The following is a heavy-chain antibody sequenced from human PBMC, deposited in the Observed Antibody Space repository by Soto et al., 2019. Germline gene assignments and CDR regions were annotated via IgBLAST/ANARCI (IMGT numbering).Heavy chain of an antibody. CDR2: LFYSGST. V-gene: IGHV4-39*01. J-gene: IGHJ4*02. CDR3: ARYSSSSEEPAEYYFDY. Sequence: PSETLSLTCTVSGGSISSSSYYWGWIRQPPGKGLEWIGSLFYSGSTYYNPSLKGRLTISVDTSKNQFSLKLSSVTAADTAVYYCARYSSSSEEPAEYYFDYWGQGTLVTVSS. D-gene: IGHD6-13*01. CDR1: GGSISSSSYY.